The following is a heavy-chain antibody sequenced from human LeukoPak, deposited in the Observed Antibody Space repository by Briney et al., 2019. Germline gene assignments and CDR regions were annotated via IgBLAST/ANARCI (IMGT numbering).Heavy chain of an antibody. CDR2: ISAYNGNT. CDR3: ARPTSSSPAHFDY. Sequence: GASVKVSCKASGYTFTSYGISWVRQAPGQGLEWMGRISAYNGNTNYAQKLQGRVTMTRDTSISTAYMELSRLRSDDTAVYYCARPTSSSPAHFDYWGQGTLVTVSS. V-gene: IGHV1-18*01. D-gene: IGHD6-13*01. J-gene: IGHJ4*02. CDR1: GYTFTSYG.